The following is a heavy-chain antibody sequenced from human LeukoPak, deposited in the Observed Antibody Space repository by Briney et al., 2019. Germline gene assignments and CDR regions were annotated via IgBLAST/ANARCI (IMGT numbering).Heavy chain of an antibody. CDR3: ARESLLGMVAMGQSSYYGMDV. D-gene: IGHD5-12*01. J-gene: IGHJ6*02. CDR2: INPNSRGT. V-gene: IGHV1-2*02. CDR1: GYTFTGYY. Sequence: ASVKVSCKASGYTFTGYYMHWVRQAPGQGLEWMGWINPNSRGTNYAQKFQGRVTMTRDTSISAAYMELSRLRSDDTAVYYCARESLLGMVAMGQSSYYGMDVWGQGTTVTVSS.